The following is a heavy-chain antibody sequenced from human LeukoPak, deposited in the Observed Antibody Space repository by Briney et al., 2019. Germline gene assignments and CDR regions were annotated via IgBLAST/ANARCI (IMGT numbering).Heavy chain of an antibody. Sequence: GGSLRLSCAASGFPFSSYTMSWVRQAPGKGLEWVSAIRGSGGSTYYADSVKGRFTISRDNSKNTLYLQMNSLRAEDTAIYYCAKDGQWLVPTFDYWSQGTLVTVSS. CDR1: GFPFSSYT. J-gene: IGHJ4*02. D-gene: IGHD6-19*01. CDR2: IRGSGGST. V-gene: IGHV3-23*01. CDR3: AKDGQWLVPTFDY.